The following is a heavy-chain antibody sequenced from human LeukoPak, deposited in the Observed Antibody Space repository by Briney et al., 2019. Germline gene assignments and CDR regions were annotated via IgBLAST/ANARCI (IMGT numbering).Heavy chain of an antibody. Sequence: ASVKVSCKASGYTFTSYGISWVRQAPGQGLEWMGWINPNSGGTNYAQKFQGRGTMTRYTSISTAYMELSRLRSDDTAVYYCARGSTSSGGGYYYYYMDVWGKGTTVTVSS. J-gene: IGHJ6*03. V-gene: IGHV1-2*02. D-gene: IGHD2-2*01. CDR3: ARGSTSSGGGYYYYYMDV. CDR1: GYTFTSYG. CDR2: INPNSGGT.